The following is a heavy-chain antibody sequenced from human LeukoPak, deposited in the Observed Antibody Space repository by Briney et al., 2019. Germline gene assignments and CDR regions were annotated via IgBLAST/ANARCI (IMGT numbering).Heavy chain of an antibody. J-gene: IGHJ4*02. CDR1: GGTFSSYA. CDR2: MNPNSGNT. D-gene: IGHD3-10*01. CDR3: ARERRGEGFDY. V-gene: IGHV1-8*02. Sequence: ASVKVSCKASGGTFSSYAISWVRQAPGQGLEWMGWMNPNSGNTGYAQKFQGRVTMTRNTSISTAYMELSSLRSEDTAVYYCARERRGEGFDYWGQGTLVTVSS.